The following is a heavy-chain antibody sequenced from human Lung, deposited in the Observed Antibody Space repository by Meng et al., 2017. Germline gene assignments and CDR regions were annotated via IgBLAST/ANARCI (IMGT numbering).Heavy chain of an antibody. V-gene: IGHV1-2*06. J-gene: IGHJ4*02. D-gene: IGHD6-13*01. CDR2: IDPNNDHT. CDR1: GNTFAAYW. Sequence: VALGQSGPEVKKPGASVKLSCKPSGNTFAAYWIHWLRQAPGQGLEWMGRIDPNNDHTQYAQNFQGRVTMTSDTSISTVYMELNGLRSDDTAVYYCARDEDISAAGKLFGDYWGQGTLVTVSS. CDR3: ARDEDISAAGKLFGDY.